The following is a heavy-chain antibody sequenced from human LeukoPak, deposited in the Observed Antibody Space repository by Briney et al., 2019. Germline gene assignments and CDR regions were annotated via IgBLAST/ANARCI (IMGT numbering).Heavy chain of an antibody. D-gene: IGHD2/OR15-2a*01. CDR3: ARGVMGRTIITTFYYFDS. J-gene: IGHJ4*02. CDR1: GGSISSSSYY. V-gene: IGHV4-39*07. CDR2: IYYSGST. Sequence: SETLSLTCTVSGGSISSSSYYWGWIRQPPGKGLEWIGSIYYSGSTSYNPSLKSRVTISVDTSKNQFSLKLSSVTAADTAVYYCARGVMGRTIITTFYYFDSWGQGTLVTVSS.